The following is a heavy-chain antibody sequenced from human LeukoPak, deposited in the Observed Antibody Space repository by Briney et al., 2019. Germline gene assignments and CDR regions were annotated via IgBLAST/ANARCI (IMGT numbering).Heavy chain of an antibody. Sequence: GASLRLSCAASGFTFSTYAMLWVRQAPGRGLEWVSAIGTSVSSIYYADSVKGRFTISRDNSKKTVYLQMNNLRGDDTAVYYCAKRAMNSGSPREFDYWGQGTLVTVSS. CDR3: AKRAMNSGSPREFDY. D-gene: IGHD1-26*01. J-gene: IGHJ4*02. CDR1: GFTFSTYA. V-gene: IGHV3-23*01. CDR2: IGTSVSSI.